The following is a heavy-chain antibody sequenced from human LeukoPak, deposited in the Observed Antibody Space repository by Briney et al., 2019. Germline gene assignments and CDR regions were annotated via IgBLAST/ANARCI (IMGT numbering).Heavy chain of an antibody. J-gene: IGHJ4*02. V-gene: IGHV4-61*02. CDR1: GGSISSGSYY. D-gene: IGHD2-21*02. CDR3: ARELAPRDGKGYYFDY. CDR2: IYSSGST. Sequence: SQTLSLTCTVSGGSISSGSYYWSWIRQPAGKALEWNGRIYSSGSTNYNPSLKSRVTISVDTSKNQFSLKLSSVTAADTAMYYCARELAPRDGKGYYFDYWGQGTLVTVSS.